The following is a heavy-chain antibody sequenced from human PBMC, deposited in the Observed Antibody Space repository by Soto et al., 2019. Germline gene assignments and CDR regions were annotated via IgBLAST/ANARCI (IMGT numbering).Heavy chain of an antibody. D-gene: IGHD6-19*01. CDR3: AIDTQPSIAVGDEIDY. J-gene: IGHJ4*02. CDR1: GYTFTRYV. CDR2: ISAYNGNT. V-gene: IGHV1-18*01. Sequence: ASVKVSCKASGYTFTRYVISWVRQAPGQGLEWMGWISAYNGNTNYAQKLQGRVTMTTDTSTSTAYMELRSLRSDDTAVYYCAIDTQPSIAVGDEIDYWGQGTLVTVSS.